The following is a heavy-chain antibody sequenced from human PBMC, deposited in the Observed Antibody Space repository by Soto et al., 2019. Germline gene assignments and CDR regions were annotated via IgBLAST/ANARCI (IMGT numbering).Heavy chain of an antibody. CDR2: IIPIFGTA. CDR1: GGTFSSYA. Sequence: QVQLVQSGAEVKKPGSSVKVSCKASGGTFSSYAISWVRQAPGQGLEWMGGIIPIFGTANYAQKFQGRVTITAADSSRTAYMELSSLESADTAVYYCARAGYYYGSGSTLYFAYWGQGTLVTVSS. CDR3: ARAGYYYGSGSTLYFAY. V-gene: IGHV1-69*12. D-gene: IGHD3-10*01. J-gene: IGHJ4*02.